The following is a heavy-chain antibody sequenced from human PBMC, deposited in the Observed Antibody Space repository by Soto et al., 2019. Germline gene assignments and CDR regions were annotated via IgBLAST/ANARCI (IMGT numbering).Heavy chain of an antibody. Sequence: GGSLRLSCTASGFTFGDYAMSWFRQAPGKGLEWVGFIRSKAYGGTTEYAASVKGRFTISRDDSKSIAYLQMNSLKTEDTAVYYCTRLSGSGVFSSSWYANWFDPWGQGTLVTVS. V-gene: IGHV3-49*03. J-gene: IGHJ5*02. CDR1: GFTFGDYA. CDR2: IRSKAYGGTT. CDR3: TRLSGSGVFSSSWYANWFDP. D-gene: IGHD6-13*01.